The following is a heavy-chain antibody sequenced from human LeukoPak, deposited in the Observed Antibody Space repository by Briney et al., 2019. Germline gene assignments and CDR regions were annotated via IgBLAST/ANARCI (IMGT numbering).Heavy chain of an antibody. V-gene: IGHV4-4*07. D-gene: IGHD6-13*01. CDR3: ARDPAAGTYFDY. CDR2: TYTSRST. CDR1: GGSISSYY. Sequence: SETLSLTRTVSGGSISSYYWSWIRQPAGKGLEWIGRTYTSRSTNYNPSLKSRVTMSVDTSKNQFSLKLSSVTAADTAVYYCARDPAAGTYFDYWGQGTLVTVSS. J-gene: IGHJ4*02.